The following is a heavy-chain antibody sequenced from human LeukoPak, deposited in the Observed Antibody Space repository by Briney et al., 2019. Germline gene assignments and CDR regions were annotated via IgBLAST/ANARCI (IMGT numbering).Heavy chain of an antibody. J-gene: IGHJ4*02. CDR1: GGSISSSSYY. CDR2: IYDSGST. D-gene: IGHD4-17*01. V-gene: IGHV4-61*05. Sequence: SETLSLTCTVSGGSISSSSYYWGWIRQPPGKGLEWIGYIYDSGSTNYNPSLKSRVTISVDTSKNQFSLKLSSVTAADTAVYYCARGDYGDPLEYWGQGTLVTVSS. CDR3: ARGDYGDPLEY.